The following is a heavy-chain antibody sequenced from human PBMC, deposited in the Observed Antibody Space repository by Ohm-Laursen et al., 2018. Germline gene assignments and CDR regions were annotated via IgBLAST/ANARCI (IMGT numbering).Heavy chain of an antibody. J-gene: IGHJ4*02. CDR1: GGSISSYY. CDR2: IHSSGST. CDR3: ARQESSGWYPDY. D-gene: IGHD6-19*01. Sequence: SGTLSLTCTVSGGSISSYYWSWIRQPRGKGLEWIGYIHSSGSTNYNPSLKSRVTISVDTSKNLFSLKLSSVTAADTAVYYCARQESSGWYPDYWGQGALVTASS. V-gene: IGHV4-59*08.